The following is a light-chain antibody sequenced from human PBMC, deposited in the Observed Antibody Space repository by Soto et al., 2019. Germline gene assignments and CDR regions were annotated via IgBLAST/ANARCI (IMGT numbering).Light chain of an antibody. Sequence: QSALTQPASVSASPGQSITISCTGTSSDVGSYNLVSWYQQHPGKAPKLMIYEGSKRPSGVSNRFSVSKSGNTASLTVSGLQAEDEADYYCCSYAGSTTLVFGGGTKLTVL. CDR2: EGS. CDR3: CSYAGSTTLV. V-gene: IGLV2-23*01. CDR1: SSDVGSYNL. J-gene: IGLJ2*01.